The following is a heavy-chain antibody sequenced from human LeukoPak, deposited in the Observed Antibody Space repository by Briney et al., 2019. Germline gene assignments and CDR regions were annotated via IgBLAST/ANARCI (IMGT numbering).Heavy chain of an antibody. V-gene: IGHV3-72*01. Sequence: PGGSLRLSCAASGFTFSDHYMDWVRQAPGKGLEWVGRNRNKANSHTTEYAASVKDRFTISRDDSKNSLYLQMNSLKTEDTAVYYCVTVPSFDYWGQGTLVTVSS. CDR2: NRNKANSHTT. J-gene: IGHJ4*02. CDR1: GFTFSDHY. CDR3: VTVPSFDY.